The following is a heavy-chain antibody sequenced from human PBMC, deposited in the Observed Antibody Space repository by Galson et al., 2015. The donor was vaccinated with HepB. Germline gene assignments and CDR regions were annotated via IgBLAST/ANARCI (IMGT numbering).Heavy chain of an antibody. CDR2: LNPEDGRT. CDR1: GYTFINYY. CDR3: ARPGPTGTTWLTVY. V-gene: IGHV1-46*01. D-gene: IGHD1-7*01. J-gene: IGHJ4*02. Sequence: SVKVSCKASGYTFINYYMHWVRQAPGQGLEWMGILNPEDGRTTYAPKFRGRVTMTRDTSTSTVYMELSDLRSEDTAVYYCARPGPTGTTWLTVYWGQGTLVTVSS.